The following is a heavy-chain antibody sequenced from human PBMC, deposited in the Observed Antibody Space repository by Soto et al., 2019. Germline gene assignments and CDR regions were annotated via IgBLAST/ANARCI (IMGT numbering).Heavy chain of an antibody. V-gene: IGHV2-70*01. D-gene: IGHD3-3*01. CDR3: ARMCQWSGNGDY. CDR2: IDWDGDD. Sequence: SGPTLVNPTQTLTLTCTFSGFSLSTSGMCVSWIRQPPGKALEWLALIDWDGDDYYSTSLKTRLTISKDTSKNQVVFTMSNMDPVDTATYYCARMCQWSGNGDYWSQGTLVTVSS. CDR1: GFSLSTSGMC. J-gene: IGHJ4*02.